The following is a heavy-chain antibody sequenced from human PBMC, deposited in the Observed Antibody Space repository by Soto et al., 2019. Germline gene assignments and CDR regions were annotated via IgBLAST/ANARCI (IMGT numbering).Heavy chain of an antibody. V-gene: IGHV1-24*01. CDR3: ARPRRLDYYGSGSRLNGMDV. CDR2: FDPEDGNT. Sequence: GASVKVSCKVSVYTLTELSMHCVRHAPRKLLEWMGGFDPEDGNTNYAQKLQGRVTMTTDTSTSTAYMELRSLRSDDTAVYYCARPRRLDYYGSGSRLNGMDVWGQGTTVTVSS. J-gene: IGHJ6*02. CDR1: VYTLTELS. D-gene: IGHD3-10*01.